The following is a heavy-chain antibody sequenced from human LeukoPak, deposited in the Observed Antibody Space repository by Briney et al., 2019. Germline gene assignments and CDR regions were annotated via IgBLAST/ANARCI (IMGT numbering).Heavy chain of an antibody. V-gene: IGHV3-49*04. D-gene: IGHD4-17*01. J-gene: IGHJ4*01. CDR3: TRGLRTSVTTFDY. Sequence: PGGSLRLSCAASGFTFDDYGMSWVRQAPGKGLEWVSVIRSKAYGGTTEYAATVKGRFTISRDDSKSIAYLQMNSLKTEDTAVYYCTRGLRTSVTTFDYWGHGTLVTVSS. CDR1: GFTFDDYG. CDR2: IRSKAYGGTT.